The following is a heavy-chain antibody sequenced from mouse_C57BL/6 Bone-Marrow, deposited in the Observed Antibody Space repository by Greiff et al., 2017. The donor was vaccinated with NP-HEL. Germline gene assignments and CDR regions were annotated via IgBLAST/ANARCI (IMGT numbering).Heavy chain of an antibody. J-gene: IGHJ2*01. D-gene: IGHD1-1*01. Sequence: SGAELARPGASVKLSCKASGYTFTSYGISWVKQRTGQGLEWIGEIYPRSGNTYYNEKFKGKATLTADKSSSTAYMELRSLTSEDSAVYFCARRDYYYGSSYDFDYWGQGTTLTVSS. CDR3: ARRDYYYGSSYDFDY. V-gene: IGHV1-81*01. CDR2: IYPRSGNT. CDR1: GYTFTSYG.